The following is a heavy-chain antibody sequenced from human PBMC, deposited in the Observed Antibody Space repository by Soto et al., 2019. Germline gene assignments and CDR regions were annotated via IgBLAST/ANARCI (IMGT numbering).Heavy chain of an antibody. CDR1: GFTFDDHT. CDR3: AKEKDLIFDY. J-gene: IGHJ4*02. Sequence: GGSLRLSCAGSGFTFDDHTMHWVRQAPGKGLEWVSLITWDAGSAFYADSVRGRFTISRDNSKNSLYLQMNSLRTEDSALYHCAKEKDLIFDYWGRGTPVTVSS. D-gene: IGHD2-8*01. V-gene: IGHV3-43*01. CDR2: ITWDAGSA.